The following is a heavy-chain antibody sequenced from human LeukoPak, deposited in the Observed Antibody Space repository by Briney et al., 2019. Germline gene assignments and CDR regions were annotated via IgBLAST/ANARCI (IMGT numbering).Heavy chain of an antibody. V-gene: IGHV3-53*01. Sequence: PGGSLRLSCAASGFTVSGYYMSWVRQAPGKGLEWVSTIYSDGSTYYADSVKGRLIISRDNSKNTLYLQMYSLRVEDTAVYFCVGGEWLRSGLGYWGQGTLVTVSS. D-gene: IGHD5-12*01. CDR1: GFTVSGYY. CDR3: VGGEWLRSGLGY. J-gene: IGHJ4*02. CDR2: IYSDGST.